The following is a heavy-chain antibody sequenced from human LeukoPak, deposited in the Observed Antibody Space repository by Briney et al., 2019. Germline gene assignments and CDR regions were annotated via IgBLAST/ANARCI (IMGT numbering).Heavy chain of an antibody. V-gene: IGHV4-30-4*01. CDR1: GGSISSGDSY. Sequence: PSETLSLTCTVSGGSISSGDSYWSWIRQPPGKGLEWIGYIYYSGSTYYNPSLKSRVTISVDTSKNQFSLKLSSVTAADTAVYYCARVELYYYGMDVWGQGTTVTVSS. D-gene: IGHD1-1*01. CDR3: ARVELYYYGMDV. J-gene: IGHJ6*02. CDR2: IYYSGST.